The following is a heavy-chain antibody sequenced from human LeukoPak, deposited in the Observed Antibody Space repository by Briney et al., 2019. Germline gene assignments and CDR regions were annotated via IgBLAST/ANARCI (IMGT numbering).Heavy chain of an antibody. CDR2: ISSNGGST. D-gene: IGHD6-13*01. V-gene: IGHV3-64*01. CDR3: ASPNRYFNRGRPIAAAVPGAFDI. Sequence: PGGSLRLSCAASGFTFSSYAMHWVRQAPGKGLEYVSTISSNGGSTHYANSVKGRFTISRDNSKNTLYLQMGSLRAEDMAVYYCASPNRYFNRGRPIAAAVPGAFDIWGQGTMVTVSS. CDR1: GFTFSSYA. J-gene: IGHJ3*02.